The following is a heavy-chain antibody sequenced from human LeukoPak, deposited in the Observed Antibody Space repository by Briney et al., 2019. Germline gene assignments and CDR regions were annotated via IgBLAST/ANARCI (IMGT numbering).Heavy chain of an antibody. J-gene: IGHJ3*02. V-gene: IGHV3-48*01. CDR3: AREPYYYDSSGYLNDAFDI. D-gene: IGHD3-22*01. CDR1: GFTFSSYS. Sequence: GGSLRLSCAASGFTFSSYSMNWVRQAPGKGLEWVSYISSSSSTIYYADSVKGRFTISRDNAKNSLYLQMNSLRAEDTAVYYCAREPYYYDSSGYLNDAFDIWGQGTMVTVSS. CDR2: ISSSSSTI.